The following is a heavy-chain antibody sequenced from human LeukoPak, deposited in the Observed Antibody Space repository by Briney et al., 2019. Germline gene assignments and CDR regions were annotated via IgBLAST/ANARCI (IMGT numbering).Heavy chain of an antibody. V-gene: IGHV1-8*03. CDR3: ARGDDRSGYNTFLDY. J-gene: IGHJ4*02. D-gene: IGHD6-19*01. Sequence: ASVKVSCKASGYTFATYDINWVRQATGQGLEWMGWMNPHSGNAGYAQKFQGSVTITRNTSISTAYMELSSLRSEDTAVYYCARGDDRSGYNTFLDYWGRGTLVTVSS. CDR2: MNPHSGNA. CDR1: GYTFATYD.